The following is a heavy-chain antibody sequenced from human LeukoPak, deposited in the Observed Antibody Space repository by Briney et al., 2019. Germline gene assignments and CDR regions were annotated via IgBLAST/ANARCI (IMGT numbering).Heavy chain of an antibody. CDR1: GFTFSSYE. V-gene: IGHV3-48*03. Sequence: GGSLRLSCAASGFTFSSYEMNWVRQAPGKGLEWVSYISSSGSTIYYADSVKGRFTISRDNSKNSLYLQMNSLRTEDTALYYCAKGPMTTVTKVFEYWGQGTLVTVSS. CDR3: AKGPMTTVTKVFEY. D-gene: IGHD4-17*01. CDR2: ISSSGSTI. J-gene: IGHJ4*02.